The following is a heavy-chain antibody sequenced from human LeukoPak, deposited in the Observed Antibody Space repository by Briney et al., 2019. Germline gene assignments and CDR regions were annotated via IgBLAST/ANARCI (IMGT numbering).Heavy chain of an antibody. D-gene: IGHD1-26*01. CDR1: GASISSYH. CDR3: AKDRVGAVDFDY. J-gene: IGHJ4*02. CDR2: LSAGGTT. V-gene: IGHV4-4*07. Sequence: SETLSLTCTVSGASISSYHWSWIRQPAGKGLEWIGRLSAGGTTNYNPSLKSRVIISVGKSKNQFSLKVNSVTAADTAVYYCAKDRVGAVDFDYWGLGTLVTVSS.